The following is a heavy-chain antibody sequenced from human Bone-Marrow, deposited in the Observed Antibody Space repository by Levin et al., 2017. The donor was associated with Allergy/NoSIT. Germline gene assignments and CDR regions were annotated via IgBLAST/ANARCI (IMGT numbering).Heavy chain of an antibody. CDR3: AKGPEAAQTSGWPWYFHL. J-gene: IGHJ2*01. CDR2: TDGSGGTT. CDR1: GLTLSNYA. Sequence: QTGGSLRLSCVGSGLTLSNYAMKWVRQAPGKGLEWVAATDGSGGTTYYADSVKGRFTIFRDNSKNMLFLQMSSLKAEDTALYFCAKGPEAAQTSGWPWYFHLWGRGTLVTVSS. V-gene: IGHV3-23*05. D-gene: IGHD2-15*01.